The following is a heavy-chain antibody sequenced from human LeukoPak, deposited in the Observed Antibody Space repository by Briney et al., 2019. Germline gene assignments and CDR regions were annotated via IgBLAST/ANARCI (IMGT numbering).Heavy chain of an antibody. CDR1: GGSISSSNW. D-gene: IGHD2-2*01. Sequence: SETLSLTCAVSGGSISSSNWWSWVRQPPGKGLEWIGEVYHSGSTNYNPSLNRRVTVSVDKSSNQFSLKLSSVTAADTAVYYCSRNPLVVVPAVSVGDGFDIWGQGTMVTVSS. V-gene: IGHV4-4*02. CDR3: SRNPLVVVPAVSVGDGFDI. CDR2: VYHSGST. J-gene: IGHJ3*02.